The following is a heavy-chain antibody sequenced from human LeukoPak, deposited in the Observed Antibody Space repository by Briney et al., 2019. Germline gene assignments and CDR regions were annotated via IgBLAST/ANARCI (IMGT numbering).Heavy chain of an antibody. J-gene: IGHJ4*02. Sequence: SETLSLTCAVYGGSFSGYYWSWIRQPPGKGLEWIGEINHSGSTNYNPSLKSRVTISVDTSKNQFSLKLSSVTAADTAVYYCARSQAYYYGSGSHGYWGQGTLVTVSS. CDR2: INHSGST. CDR1: GGSFSGYY. V-gene: IGHV4-34*01. D-gene: IGHD3-10*01. CDR3: ARSQAYYYGSGSHGY.